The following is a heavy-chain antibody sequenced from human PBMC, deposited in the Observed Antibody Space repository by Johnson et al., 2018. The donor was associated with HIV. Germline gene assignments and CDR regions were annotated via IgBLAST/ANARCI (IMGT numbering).Heavy chain of an antibody. CDR2: INWNGAST. V-gene: IGHV3-20*04. CDR1: GFTFDDYA. CDR3: VRGWVGATLRAFDI. Sequence: VQLVESGGGLVQPGRSLRLSCAASGFTFDDYAMHWVRQAPGKGLEWVSGINWNGASTDYADSVKGRFNISRDNAKNSLYLQMNSLTTEDTALYYCVRGWVGATLRAFDIWGQGTMVTVSS. D-gene: IGHD1-26*01. J-gene: IGHJ3*02.